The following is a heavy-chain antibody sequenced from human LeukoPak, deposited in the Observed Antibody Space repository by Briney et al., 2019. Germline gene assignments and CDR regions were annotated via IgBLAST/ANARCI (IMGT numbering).Heavy chain of an antibody. CDR1: GGTFSSYA. V-gene: IGHV1-69*13. CDR2: IIPIFGTA. Sequence: GASVKVSCKASGGTFSSYAISWVRQAPGQGLGWMGGIIPIFGTANYAQKFQGRVTITADESTSTAYMELSSLRSEDTAVYYCATSRYYDSSGYYWAAFDIWGQGTMVTVSS. D-gene: IGHD3-22*01. J-gene: IGHJ3*02. CDR3: ATSRYYDSSGYYWAAFDI.